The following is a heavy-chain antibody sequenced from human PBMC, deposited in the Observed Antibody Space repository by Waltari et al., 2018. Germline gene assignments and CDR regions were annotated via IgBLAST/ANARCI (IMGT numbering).Heavy chain of an antibody. Sequence: LEWVANIKQDGSEKSYVDSVKGRFTISRDNAKNSLYLQMNSLRVEDTAVYYCARAPVTTGSNPEFDLWGRGSLVTVSS. D-gene: IGHD4-17*01. J-gene: IGHJ2*01. CDR2: IKQDGSEK. V-gene: IGHV3-7*04. CDR3: ARAPVTTGSNPEFDL.